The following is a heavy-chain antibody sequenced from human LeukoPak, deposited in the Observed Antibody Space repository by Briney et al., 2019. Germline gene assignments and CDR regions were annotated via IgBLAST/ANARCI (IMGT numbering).Heavy chain of an antibody. CDR3: AREVIAAADPVYYFDY. CDR1: GGTFSSYA. J-gene: IGHJ4*02. CDR2: IIPIFGTA. Sequence: SVKVSCKASGGTFSSYAISWVRQAPGQGLEWMGGIIPIFGTANYAQKFQGRVTITADESTSTAYMELSSLRSEDTAVYYCAREVIAAADPVYYFDYWGQGTLVTVSS. V-gene: IGHV1-69*13. D-gene: IGHD6-13*01.